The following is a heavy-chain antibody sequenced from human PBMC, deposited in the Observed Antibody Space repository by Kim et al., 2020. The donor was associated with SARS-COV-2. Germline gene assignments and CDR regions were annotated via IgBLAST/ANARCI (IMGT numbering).Heavy chain of an antibody. Sequence: SETLSLTCTVSGGSISSGGYYWSWIRQHPGKGLEWIGYIYYSGSTYYNPSLKSRVTISVDTSKNQFSLKLSSVTAADTAVYYCAREAGYCSSTSCYSPWYYYYYVDVWGKGTTVTVSS. D-gene: IGHD2-2*02. CDR2: IYYSGST. V-gene: IGHV4-31*03. CDR1: GGSISSGGYY. J-gene: IGHJ6*03. CDR3: AREAGYCSSTSCYSPWYYYYYVDV.